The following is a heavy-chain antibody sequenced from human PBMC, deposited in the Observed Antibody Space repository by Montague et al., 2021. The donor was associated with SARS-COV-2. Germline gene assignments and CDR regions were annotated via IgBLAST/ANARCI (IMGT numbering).Heavy chain of an antibody. CDR3: ARVRYYGSGTSLGIDV. D-gene: IGHD3-10*01. CDR1: GGSFSGYY. CDR2: IDHSGST. V-gene: IGHV4-34*01. Sequence: SETLSLTCAVYGGSFSGYYWGWIRQPPGKGLEWIGEIDHSGSTNYNPSLKSRVTISVDTSKNQFSLKLSSVTAADTAVYYCARVRYYGSGTSLGIDVWGQGTQVTVSS. J-gene: IGHJ6*02.